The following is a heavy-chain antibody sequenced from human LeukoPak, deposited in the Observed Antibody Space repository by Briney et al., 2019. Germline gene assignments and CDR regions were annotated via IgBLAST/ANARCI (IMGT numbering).Heavy chain of an antibody. CDR2: ISSDGSNK. D-gene: IGHD6-19*01. J-gene: IGHJ4*02. CDR1: GFTFSSYV. CDR3: ARDAPYYSSGWYYFDY. Sequence: GGSLRLSCAASGFTFSSYVMHWVRQGPGKGLEWVAVISSDGSNKYFADSVKGRFTISRDNSKNTLYLQMNSLRAEDTAVYYCARDAPYYSSGWYYFDYWGQGTLVTVSS. V-gene: IGHV3-30-3*01.